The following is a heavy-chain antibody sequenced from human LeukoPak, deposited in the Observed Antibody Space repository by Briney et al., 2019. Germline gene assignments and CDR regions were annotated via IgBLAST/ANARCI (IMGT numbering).Heavy chain of an antibody. Sequence: GGSLRLSCAASGFTFSSYSMNWVRQAPGKGLEWVSAISGSDSTYYADSVKGRFTISRDNSKNTLYLQMNSLRAEDTAVYYCAKDSPYAYYGSGSYWDYWGQGTLVTVSS. D-gene: IGHD3-10*01. J-gene: IGHJ4*02. CDR2: ISGSDST. V-gene: IGHV3-23*01. CDR1: GFTFSSYS. CDR3: AKDSPYAYYGSGSYWDY.